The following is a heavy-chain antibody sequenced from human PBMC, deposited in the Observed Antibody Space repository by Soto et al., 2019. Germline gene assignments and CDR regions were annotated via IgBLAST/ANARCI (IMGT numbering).Heavy chain of an antibody. CDR3: AKDRYSSSWYYFDY. Sequence: EVQLVESGGGLVQPGRSLRLSCAASGFTFDDYAMHWVRQAPGKGLEWVSGISWNSGSIGYADSVKGRFTISRDNAKNSLYLQMNSLRAEDTALYYCAKDRYSSSWYYFDYWGQGTLVTVSS. V-gene: IGHV3-9*01. CDR2: ISWNSGSI. J-gene: IGHJ4*02. CDR1: GFTFDDYA. D-gene: IGHD6-13*01.